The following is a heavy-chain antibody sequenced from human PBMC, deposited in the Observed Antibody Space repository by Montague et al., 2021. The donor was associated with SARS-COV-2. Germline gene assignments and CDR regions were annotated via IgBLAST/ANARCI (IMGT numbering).Heavy chain of an antibody. Sequence: SLRLSCAASGFTFSNSALNWVRQAPGKGLEWFSGSSGSDGGTHYADSVKGRFTISRDNSKTVLYLQMNSLRAEDTVLYYCTKDSYYYGLGYGMDVWGQGTTVTVSS. D-gene: IGHD3-10*01. J-gene: IGHJ6*02. CDR2: SSGSDGGT. CDR1: GFTFSNSA. CDR3: TKDSYYYGLGYGMDV. V-gene: IGHV3-23*01.